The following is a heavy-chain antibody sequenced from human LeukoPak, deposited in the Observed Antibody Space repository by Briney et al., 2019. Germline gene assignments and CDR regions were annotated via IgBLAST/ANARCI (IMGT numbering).Heavy chain of an antibody. D-gene: IGHD5-18*01. Sequence: SETLSLTCTVSGYSISSGYYWGWIRQPPGKGLEWIGSIYHSGSTYYYPSLKSRVTISVDTSKNQFSLKLTSVTAADTAVYYCAGESWNSYGYLDSWGQGTLVTVSS. J-gene: IGHJ5*01. CDR3: AGESWNSYGYLDS. V-gene: IGHV4-38-2*02. CDR2: IYHSGST. CDR1: GYSISSGYY.